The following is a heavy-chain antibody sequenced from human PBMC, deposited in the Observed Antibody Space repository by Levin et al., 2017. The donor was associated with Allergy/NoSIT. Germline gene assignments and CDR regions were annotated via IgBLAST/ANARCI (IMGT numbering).Heavy chain of an antibody. CDR3: ARAGYSYGYPYFDH. D-gene: IGHD5-18*01. CDR2: IKEDGSEK. J-gene: IGHJ4*02. V-gene: IGHV3-7*01. CDR1: GFTFTSYW. Sequence: PGGSLRLSCAASGFTFTSYWMTWFRQAPGKGLEWVAYIKEDGSEKYYVESVKGRFAISRDNAKNSLYLQMNSLRAEDTAVYYCARAGYSYGYPYFDHWGQGTLVTVSS.